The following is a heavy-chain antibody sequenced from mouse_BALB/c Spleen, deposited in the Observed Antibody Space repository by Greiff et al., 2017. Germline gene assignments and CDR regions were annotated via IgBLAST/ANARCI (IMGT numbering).Heavy chain of an antibody. CDR2: ISYSGST. CDR3: ARDYYGRYWYFDV. J-gene: IGHJ1*01. V-gene: IGHV3-2*02. CDR1: GYSITSDYA. D-gene: IGHD1-1*01. Sequence: VQLQQSGPGLVKPSQSLSLTCTVTGYSITSDYAWNWIRQFPGNKLEWMGYISYSGSTSYNPSLKSRISITRDTSKNQFFLQLNSVTTEDTATYYCARDYYGRYWYFDVWGAGTTVTVSS.